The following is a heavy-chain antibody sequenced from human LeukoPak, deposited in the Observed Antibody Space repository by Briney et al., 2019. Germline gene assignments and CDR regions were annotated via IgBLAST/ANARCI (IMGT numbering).Heavy chain of an antibody. J-gene: IGHJ4*02. Sequence: PGGSLRLSCAASGFTFSHAWMSWVRQAPGRGLEWVGRIKRKSDGGTTDYAAPAKGRFTISRDDSKNTLYLQMNSLKSEDTAVYYCTTVHDGFDYWGQGTLVTVSS. V-gene: IGHV3-15*01. CDR3: TTVHDGFDY. CDR1: GFTFSHAW. CDR2: IKRKSDGGTT.